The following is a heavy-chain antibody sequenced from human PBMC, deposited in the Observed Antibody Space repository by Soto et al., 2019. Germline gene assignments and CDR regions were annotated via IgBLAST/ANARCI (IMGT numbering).Heavy chain of an antibody. CDR2: INHSGST. D-gene: IGHD6-19*01. CDR1: GGSFSGYY. CDR3: ARGLGDSSGWPPSSYYYYGMDV. V-gene: IGHV4-34*01. Sequence: SETLSLTCAVHGGSFSGYYWSWIRQPPGKGLEWIGEINHSGSTNYNPSLKSRVTISVDTSKNQFSLKLSSVTAADTAVYYCARGLGDSSGWPPSSYYYYGMDVWGQGTTVTVSS. J-gene: IGHJ6*02.